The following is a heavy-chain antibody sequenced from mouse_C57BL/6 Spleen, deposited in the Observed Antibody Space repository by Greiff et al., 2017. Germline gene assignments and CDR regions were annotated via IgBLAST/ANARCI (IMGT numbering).Heavy chain of an antibody. CDR1: GYAFSSSW. J-gene: IGHJ4*01. CDR2: IYPGDGDT. CDR3: AQGYAMDY. V-gene: IGHV1-82*01. Sequence: VQLQQSGPELVKPGASVQISCKASGYAFSSSWMNWVKQRPGKGLEWIGRIYPGDGDTNYNGKFKGKATLTADKSSSTAYMQLSSLTSEDSAVYFCAQGYAMDYWGQGTSVSVSS.